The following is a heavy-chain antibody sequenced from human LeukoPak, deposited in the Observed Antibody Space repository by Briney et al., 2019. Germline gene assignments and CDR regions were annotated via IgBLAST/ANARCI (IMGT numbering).Heavy chain of an antibody. CDR3: VRDCCPGIYQLPLVDNWFDP. Sequence: PGGSLRLSCAASGFTFSSYSMNWVRQTPGKGLEWVSSISSSSSYIYYADSVKGRFTISRDNAKNSLYLQMNSLRAEDTAVYYCVRDCCPGIYQLPLVDNWFDPWGQGILVTVSS. CDR1: GFTFSSYS. J-gene: IGHJ5*02. CDR2: ISSSSSYI. V-gene: IGHV3-21*01. D-gene: IGHD2-2*01.